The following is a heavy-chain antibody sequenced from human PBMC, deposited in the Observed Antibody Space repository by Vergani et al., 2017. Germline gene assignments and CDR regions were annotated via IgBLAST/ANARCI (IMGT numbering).Heavy chain of an antibody. CDR1: GYTFTGHY. D-gene: IGHD4-17*01. V-gene: IGHV1-2*02. Sequence: QVHLVQSGAEVKTPGASVKVSCKASGYTFTGHYMHWVRQTPGQGLAWMGWINPNSGGTNYAQKFQGRVTMSRDTSISTAYMELSRLRSEDTAVYYYARKPLCYGDYRDYYYYGMDVWGQGTTVTVSS. J-gene: IGHJ6*02. CDR3: ARKPLCYGDYRDYYYYGMDV. CDR2: INPNSGGT.